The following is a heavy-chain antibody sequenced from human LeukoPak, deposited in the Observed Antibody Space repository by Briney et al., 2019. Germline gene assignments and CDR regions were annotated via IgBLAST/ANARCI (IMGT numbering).Heavy chain of an antibody. J-gene: IGHJ3*02. Sequence: PGGSLRLSCAASGFIVSRNYMTWVRQAPGKGLEWVSGINWNGGSTGYADSVKGRFTISRDNAKNSLYLQMNSLRAEDTALYHCARALYYDFWSGSPDDAFDIWGQGTMVTVSS. D-gene: IGHD3-3*01. CDR2: INWNGGST. CDR3: ARALYYDFWSGSPDDAFDI. V-gene: IGHV3-20*01. CDR1: GFIVSRNY.